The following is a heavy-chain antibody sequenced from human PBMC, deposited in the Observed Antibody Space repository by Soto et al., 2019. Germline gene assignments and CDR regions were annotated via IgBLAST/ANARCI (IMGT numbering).Heavy chain of an antibody. Sequence: GGSLRLSCAVSGFTFSNYAMNWVRQTPGGGLEWVSTTNTGGDKIYADSVKGRFTISRDNSKNTLFLQMNNLRAEDTAVYFCAREGVVPAVIGHYYYGMDVWGQGTTVTVSS. V-gene: IGHV3-23*01. CDR1: GFTFSNYA. J-gene: IGHJ6*02. CDR3: AREGVVPAVIGHYYYGMDV. D-gene: IGHD2-2*02. CDR2: TNTGGDK.